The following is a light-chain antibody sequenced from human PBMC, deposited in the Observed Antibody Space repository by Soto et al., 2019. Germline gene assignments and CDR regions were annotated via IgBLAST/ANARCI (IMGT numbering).Light chain of an antibody. Sequence: EIVLTQSPGTLPLSPGERATLSCRASQSVSSSYLAWYQQKPGQAPRLLIHGASSRATGIPDRISGSGSGTDFTLTISTLEPEDSAVYYCQQRSNWPSITFGQGTKVDIK. CDR1: QSVSSSY. CDR2: GAS. CDR3: QQRSNWPSIT. V-gene: IGKV3D-20*02. J-gene: IGKJ1*01.